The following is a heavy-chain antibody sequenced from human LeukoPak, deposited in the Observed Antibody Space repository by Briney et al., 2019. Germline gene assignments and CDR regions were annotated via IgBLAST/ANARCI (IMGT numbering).Heavy chain of an antibody. J-gene: IGHJ4*02. Sequence: GGSLRLSCAASGFTFSSYGMHWVRQAPGKGLEWVAFIRYDGSNKYYADSVKGRFTISRDNSKNTLYLQMSSLRAEDTAVYYCAKDLQLWLRSFDYWGQGTLVTVSS. CDR2: IRYDGSNK. CDR1: GFTFSSYG. CDR3: AKDLQLWLRSFDY. D-gene: IGHD5-18*01. V-gene: IGHV3-30*02.